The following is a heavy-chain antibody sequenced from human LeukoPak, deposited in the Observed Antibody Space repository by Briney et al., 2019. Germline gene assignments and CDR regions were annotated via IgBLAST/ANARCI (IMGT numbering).Heavy chain of an antibody. V-gene: IGHV1-69*05. CDR3: ARAPFGESQYYFDY. CDR1: GYTFTGYY. Sequence: GASVNVSCKASGYTFTGYYMHGVRQAPGQGLEWMGWIIPIFGTANYAQKFQGRVTITTDESTSTAYMELSSLRSEDTAVYYCARAPFGESQYYFDYWGQGTLVTVSS. J-gene: IGHJ4*02. CDR2: IIPIFGTA. D-gene: IGHD3-10*01.